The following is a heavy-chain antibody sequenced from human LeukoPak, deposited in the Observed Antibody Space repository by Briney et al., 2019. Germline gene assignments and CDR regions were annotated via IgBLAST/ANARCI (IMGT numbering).Heavy chain of an antibody. D-gene: IGHD4-11*01. CDR2: INHSGST. V-gene: IGHV4-34*01. Sequence: PSETLSLTCAVYGGSFSGYYWSWIRQPPGKGLEWIGEINHSGSTNYNPSLKSRVTISVDTSKNQFSLKLSSVTAADTAVYYCARHRSTTVTTLGNWFDPWGQGTLVTVSS. CDR1: GGSFSGYY. CDR3: ARHRSTTVTTLGNWFDP. J-gene: IGHJ5*02.